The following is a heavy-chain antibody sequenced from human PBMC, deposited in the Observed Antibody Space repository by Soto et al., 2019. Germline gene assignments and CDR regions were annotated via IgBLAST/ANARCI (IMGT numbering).Heavy chain of an antibody. CDR2: INHSGSS. CDR1: GGSLSDYY. D-gene: IGHD5-12*01. V-gene: IGHV4-34*01. CDR3: ARDGYNSVYFDY. Sequence: SETLSLTCAVYGGSLSDYYWSWIRQPPGRGLEWIGEINHSGSSNYNPSLKSRVITSVDTSENQFSLRLSSVTAADTAVYYCARDGYNSVYFDYWGQGTLVTVSS. J-gene: IGHJ4*02.